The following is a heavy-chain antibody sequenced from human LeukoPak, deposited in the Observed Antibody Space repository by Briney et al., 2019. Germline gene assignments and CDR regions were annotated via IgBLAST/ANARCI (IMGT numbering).Heavy chain of an antibody. CDR3: ARDPLAYYYDSSGYYFDY. CDR1: GFTFSSYW. CDR2: IKQDGSEK. V-gene: IGHV3-7*01. D-gene: IGHD3-22*01. Sequence: GGSLRLSCAASGFTFSSYWMSWVRQAPGKGLEWVSNIKQDGSEKYYVDSVKGRFTISRDNAKNSLYLQMNSLRAEDTAVYYCARDPLAYYYDSSGYYFDYWGQGTLVTASS. J-gene: IGHJ4*02.